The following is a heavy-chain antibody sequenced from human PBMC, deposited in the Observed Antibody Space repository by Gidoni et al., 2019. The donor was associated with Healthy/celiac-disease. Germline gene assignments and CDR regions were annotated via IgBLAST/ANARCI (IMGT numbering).Heavy chain of an antibody. J-gene: IGHJ4*02. D-gene: IGHD2-2*01. CDR3: ARGGYCSSTSCPPDY. V-gene: IGHV1-69*06. CDR2: IIPIVGTA. Sequence: QVQLVQSGAGVKKPGSSVKVSCRASGCTFRSYAITWVRQAPGKGLEWMGGIIPIVGTANYAQKVKGRVTITADKSTSTAYMELSSLRYEDTAVYYCARGGYCSSTSCPPDYWGQGTLVTVSS. CDR1: GCTFRSYA.